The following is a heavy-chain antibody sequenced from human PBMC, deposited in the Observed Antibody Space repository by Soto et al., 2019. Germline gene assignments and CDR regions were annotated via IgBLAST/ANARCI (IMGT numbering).Heavy chain of an antibody. CDR1: GDSISSFY. CDR2: IFSSGST. CDR3: ARVGYCSSTPCWPIGYFEY. D-gene: IGHD2-2*01. J-gene: IGHJ4*02. V-gene: IGHV4-59*01. Sequence: ETLSLTCTVSGDSISSFYWTWIRQPPGKGLEWVGYIFSSGSTNYNPSLKSRVTTSVDTSENQFSLKLTSVTAADTAVYYCARVGYCSSTPCWPIGYFEYWGQGTLVTVSS.